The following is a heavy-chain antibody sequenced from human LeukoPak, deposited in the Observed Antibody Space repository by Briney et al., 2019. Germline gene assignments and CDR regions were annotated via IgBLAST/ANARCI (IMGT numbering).Heavy chain of an antibody. V-gene: IGHV3-23*01. J-gene: IGHJ4*02. CDR1: GFTFSSYA. CDR3: AKDRPNYYDSSGHYYRRDGDY. Sequence: GGSLRLSCAASGFTFSSYAMSWVRQAPGKGLEWVSSVSGSGGYTYYAGSVKGRFTISRDNSKNTLYLQMNGLRAEDTAIYYCAKDRPNYYDSSGHYYRRDGDYWGQGTLVTVSS. D-gene: IGHD3-22*01. CDR2: VSGSGGYT.